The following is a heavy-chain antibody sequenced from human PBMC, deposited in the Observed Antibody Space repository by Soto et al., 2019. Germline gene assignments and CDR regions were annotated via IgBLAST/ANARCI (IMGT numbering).Heavy chain of an antibody. CDR2: ISGSGFKK. CDR1: GFIFENFG. CDR3: AKNQGVELVPLATVDWFDP. V-gene: IGHV3-23*01. Sequence: AGGSLRLSCAASGFIFENFGMSWVRQAPGKWLEWISSISGSGFKKYYADSVKGRFTISRDNSRSTVYLELNNLSAEDTAVYHCAKNQGVELVPLATVDWFDPWGQGSVVTV. J-gene: IGHJ5*02. D-gene: IGHD1-26*01.